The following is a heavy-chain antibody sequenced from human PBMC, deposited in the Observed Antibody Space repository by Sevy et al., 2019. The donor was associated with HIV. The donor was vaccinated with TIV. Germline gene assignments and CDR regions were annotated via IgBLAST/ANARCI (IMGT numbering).Heavy chain of an antibody. CDR3: AKGAGAAAVGNGIDV. D-gene: IGHD6-13*01. J-gene: IGHJ6*02. CDR2: ISYDGSNK. CDR1: GFTFSSYG. Sequence: GGSLRLSCAASGFTFSSYGMHWVRQAPGKGLEWVAVISYDGSNKYYADSVKGRFTISRDNSKNTLYLQMNSLRAEDTAVYYCAKGAGAAAVGNGIDVWGQGTTVTVSS. V-gene: IGHV3-30*18.